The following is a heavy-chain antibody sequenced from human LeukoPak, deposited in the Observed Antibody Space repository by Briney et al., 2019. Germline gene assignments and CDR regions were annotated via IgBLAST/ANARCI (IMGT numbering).Heavy chain of an antibody. J-gene: IGHJ4*02. V-gene: IGHV3-30*18. CDR1: GFNISDFW. CDR2: ISYDGSNK. D-gene: IGHD1-7*01. Sequence: PGGSLRLSCAASGFNISDFWMTWVHQAPGKGLEWVAVISYDGSNKYYADSVKGRFTVSRDNSKNTLYLQMSSLRAEDTAVYYCAKDERNWNYNLASQTYDWGQGTLVTVSS. CDR3: AKDERNWNYNLASQTYD.